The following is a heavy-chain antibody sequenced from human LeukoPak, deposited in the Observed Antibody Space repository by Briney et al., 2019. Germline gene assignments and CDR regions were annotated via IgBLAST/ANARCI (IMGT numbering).Heavy chain of an antibody. J-gene: IGHJ4*02. CDR3: ASGQQLNYFDY. CDR1: GFTFSDYH. Sequence: GGSLRLSCAASGFTFSDYHMSWIRQAPGKGLEWVSYISSSGSTIYYADSVKGRFTISRDNAKNSLYLQMNSLRAEDTAVYYCASGQQLNYFDYWGQGTLVTVSS. D-gene: IGHD1-1*01. V-gene: IGHV3-11*01. CDR2: ISSSGSTI.